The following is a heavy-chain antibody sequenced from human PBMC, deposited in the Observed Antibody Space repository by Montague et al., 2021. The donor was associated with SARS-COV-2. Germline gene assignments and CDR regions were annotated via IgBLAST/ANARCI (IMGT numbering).Heavy chain of an antibody. V-gene: IGHV2-5*02. CDR1: GLSLTTYGVA. D-gene: IGHD2/OR15-2a*01. J-gene: IGHJ4*02. CDR3: AHSPIGYHNPTFLDY. Sequence: PALVKPTQTLTLTCTFSGLSLTTYGVAVGWIRQPPGKALEWLAFVYWDDTQRYSPSLKTRLTITKDTSKNQVVLTLIDMDPVDTATYYCAHSPIGYHNPTFLDYWGQGTLVTVSS. CDR2: VYWDDTQ.